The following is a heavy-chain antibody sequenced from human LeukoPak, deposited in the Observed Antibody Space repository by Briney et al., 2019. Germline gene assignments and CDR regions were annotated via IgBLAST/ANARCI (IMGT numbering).Heavy chain of an antibody. J-gene: IGHJ4*02. CDR1: GGSISSYY. CDR2: IYYSGST. Sequence: KPSETLSPTCTVSGGSISSYYWSWIRQPPGKGLEWIGYIYYSGSTNYNPSLKSRVTISVDTSKNQFSLKLSSVTAADTAVYYCARDDSSGYYQFDYWGQGTLVTVSS. V-gene: IGHV4-59*01. CDR3: ARDDSSGYYQFDY. D-gene: IGHD3-22*01.